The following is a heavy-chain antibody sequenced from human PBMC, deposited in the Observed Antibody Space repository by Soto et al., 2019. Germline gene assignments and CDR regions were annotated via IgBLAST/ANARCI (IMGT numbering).Heavy chain of an antibody. CDR1: GFTFSDYY. J-gene: IGHJ4*02. Sequence: QVQLVESGGGLVKPGGSLRLSCAASGFTFSDYYMSWIRQAPGKGLEWVSYISSTSYTNYADSVKGRFTISRDNAKNSLYLQMNSLRVEDTAVYYCARDSVYYGDYELNYFDYWGQGTLVTVSS. D-gene: IGHD4-17*01. CDR2: ISSTSYT. CDR3: ARDSVYYGDYELNYFDY. V-gene: IGHV3-11*05.